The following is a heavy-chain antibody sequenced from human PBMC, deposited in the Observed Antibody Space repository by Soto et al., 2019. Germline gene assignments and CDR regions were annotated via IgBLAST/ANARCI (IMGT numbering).Heavy chain of an antibody. CDR2: IYYSGST. Sequence: PSETLSLTCTVSGGSISSGGYYWSWIRQHPGKGLEWIGYIYYSGSTYHNPSLKSRVTISVDTSKNQFSLKLSSVTAADTAVYYCARRSRGWYFDPWGQGTLVTVSS. J-gene: IGHJ5*02. CDR1: GGSISSGGYY. D-gene: IGHD6-19*01. CDR3: ARRSRGWYFDP. V-gene: IGHV4-31*03.